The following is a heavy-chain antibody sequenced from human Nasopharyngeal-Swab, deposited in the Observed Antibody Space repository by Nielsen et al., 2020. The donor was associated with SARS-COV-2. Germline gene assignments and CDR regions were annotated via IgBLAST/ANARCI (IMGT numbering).Heavy chain of an antibody. D-gene: IGHD3-3*01. CDR1: GFTFSSYA. CDR3: AKDWGGYYGY. J-gene: IGHJ4*02. Sequence: GESLKISCAASGFTFSSYAMSWVRQAPGKGPEWVSAISGSGGSTYYADSVKGRFTISRDNSKNTLYLQMNSLRAEDTAVYYCAKDWGGYYGYWGQGTLVTVSS. CDR2: ISGSGGST. V-gene: IGHV3-23*01.